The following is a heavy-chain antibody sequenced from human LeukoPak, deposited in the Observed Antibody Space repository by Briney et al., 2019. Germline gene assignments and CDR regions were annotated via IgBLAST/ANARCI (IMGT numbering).Heavy chain of an antibody. CDR2: INPISGGT. D-gene: IGHD3-9*01. CDR1: GYTFTGYY. V-gene: IGHV1-2*02. J-gene: IGHJ4*02. CDR3: ARTHYDFLAAYYTGYFDY. Sequence: ASVKVSCKASGYTFTGYYIHWVRQAPGQGLEWMGWINPISGGTSYAENFQGRVTLTKDTSISTAYMELSGLRSDDTAIYYCARTHYDFLAAYYTGYFDYWGQGTLVTVSS.